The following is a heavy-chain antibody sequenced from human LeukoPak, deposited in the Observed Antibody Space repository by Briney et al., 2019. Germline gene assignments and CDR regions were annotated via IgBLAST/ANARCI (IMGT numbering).Heavy chain of an antibody. V-gene: IGHV3-23*01. CDR2: ISGSGGGT. CDR3: AKGSQRITKIVVVISSPSEYFQH. CDR1: GFTAHNYA. Sequence: VGSLRLSCAASGFTAHNYAMSWVRQAPGKGLEWVSAISGSGGGTYYADSVKGRFSISRDNSKNTLYLQMTSLRAEDTAVYYCAKGSQRITKIVVVISSPSEYFQHWGQGTLVTVSS. J-gene: IGHJ1*01. D-gene: IGHD3-22*01.